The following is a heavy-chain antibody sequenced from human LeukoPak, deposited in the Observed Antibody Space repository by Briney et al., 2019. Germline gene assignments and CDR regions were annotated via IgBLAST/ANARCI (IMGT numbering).Heavy chain of an antibody. J-gene: IGHJ1*01. CDR1: GFTFSSYA. CDR3: AKGASGIQLWKYQH. D-gene: IGHD5-18*01. CDR2: ISGSGGST. V-gene: IGHV3-23*01. Sequence: GGSLRLACAASGFTFSSYAMSWVRQAPGKGLEWVSAISGSGGSTYYADSVKGRFTISRDNSKNTLYLQMNSLRAEDTAVYYCAKGASGIQLWKYQHWGQGTLVTVSS.